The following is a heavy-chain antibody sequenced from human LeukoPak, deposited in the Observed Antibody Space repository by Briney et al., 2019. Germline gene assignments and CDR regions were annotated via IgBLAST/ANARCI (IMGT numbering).Heavy chain of an antibody. J-gene: IGHJ4*02. Sequence: PGGSLRLSCAGSGFIVSSKYMSWVRQAPGEGLDWVGRIASKTDGGATDYAAPVKGRFTISRDDSKNTLNLQMNSLKTEDTAVYYCTTGIRGDWGQGTLVTVSS. CDR1: GFIVSSKY. CDR3: TTGIRGD. V-gene: IGHV3-15*04. CDR2: IASKTDGGAT. D-gene: IGHD3-10*01.